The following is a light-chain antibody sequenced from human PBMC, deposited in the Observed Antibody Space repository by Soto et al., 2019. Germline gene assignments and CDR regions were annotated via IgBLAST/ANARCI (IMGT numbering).Light chain of an antibody. J-gene: IGLJ3*02. CDR3: SLYTSSRTFNWV. CDR1: SSDVGSYNR. V-gene: IGLV2-18*01. CDR2: EVS. Sequence: QSALTQPPSVSGSPGQSVTISCTGTSSDVGSYNRVSWYQQPPGTAPKLIIYEVSNRPSGVPDRFSGSKSGNTASLTISGLQAEDEADYYCSLYTSSRTFNWVFGGGTKVTVL.